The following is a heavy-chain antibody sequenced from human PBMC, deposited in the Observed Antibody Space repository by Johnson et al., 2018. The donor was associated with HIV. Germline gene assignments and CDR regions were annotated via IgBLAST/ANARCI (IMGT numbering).Heavy chain of an antibody. CDR2: ISSSGGTI. D-gene: IGHD1-26*01. CDR1: GFTFNDHY. J-gene: IGHJ3*02. CDR3: ARGDGGSTDAFDI. V-gene: IGHV3-11*01. Sequence: QVQLVESGGGLVKPGGSLRLSCAASGFTFNDHYMSWIRQAPGKGLEWVSYISSSGGTISNADSVKGRFTISRDNAKNSLYLQMNSLRAEDTALYYCARGDGGSTDAFDIWGQGTMVTVSS.